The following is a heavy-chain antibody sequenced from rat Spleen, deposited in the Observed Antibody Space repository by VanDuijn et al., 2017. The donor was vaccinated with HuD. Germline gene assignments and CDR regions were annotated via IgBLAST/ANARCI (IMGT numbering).Heavy chain of an antibody. V-gene: IGHV5-17*01. Sequence: EVQLVESGGGLVQPGNSLKLSCAASGFTFSDYAMAWVRQSPKKGLEWVATIIYDGSSTYYRDSVKGRFTISRDNAKSTLYLQMDSLMSEDTATYYCVRQHHTTYVYGYYFDYWGQGVMVTVSS. CDR1: GFTFSDYA. J-gene: IGHJ2*01. D-gene: IGHD1-2*01. CDR3: VRQHHTTYVYGYYFDY. CDR2: IIYDGSST.